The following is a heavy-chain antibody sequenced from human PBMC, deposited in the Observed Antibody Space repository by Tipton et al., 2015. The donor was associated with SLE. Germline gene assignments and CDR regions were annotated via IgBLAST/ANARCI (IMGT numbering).Heavy chain of an antibody. CDR1: GYTFTSYD. CDR2: MNPNSGNT. Sequence: QVQLVQSGAEVKKPGASVKVSCKASGYTFTSYDINWVRQATGQGLEWLGWMNPNSGNTGYAQRFQGRVTMTRNTSITTAYMELSSLRSEDTAVYYCARADYYDSSGYYSGSFDIWGQGTMVTVSS. CDR3: ARADYYDSSGYYSGSFDI. J-gene: IGHJ3*02. V-gene: IGHV1-8*01. D-gene: IGHD3-22*01.